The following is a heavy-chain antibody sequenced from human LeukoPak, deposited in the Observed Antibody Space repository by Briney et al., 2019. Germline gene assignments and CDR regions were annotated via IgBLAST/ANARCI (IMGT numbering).Heavy chain of an antibody. CDR1: GYIFTSYF. Sequence: ASVKVSCKASGYIFTSYFMHWVRQAPGQGLEWMGLINPSGGSARYAQKFQGRVTMTRDMSTSTVYMELSSLRSEDTAVYYCARRAVDNSYYYYMDVWGKGTTVTVSS. D-gene: IGHD6-19*01. J-gene: IGHJ6*03. CDR3: ARRAVDNSYYYYMDV. CDR2: INPSGGSA. V-gene: IGHV1-46*01.